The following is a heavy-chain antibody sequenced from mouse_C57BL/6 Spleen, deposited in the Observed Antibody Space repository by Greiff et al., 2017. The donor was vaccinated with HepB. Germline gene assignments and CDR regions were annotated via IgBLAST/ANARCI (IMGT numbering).Heavy chain of an antibody. CDR2: IDPETGGT. V-gene: IGHV1-15*01. J-gene: IGHJ2*01. CDR3: TRGLYYGSSPYYFDY. Sequence: QVHVKQSGAELVRPGASVTLSCKASGYTFTDYEMHWVKQTPVHGLEWIGAIDPETGGTAYNQKFKGKAILTADKSSSTAYMELRSLTSEDSAVYYCTRGLYYGSSPYYFDYWGQGTTLTVSS. D-gene: IGHD1-1*01. CDR1: GYTFTDYE.